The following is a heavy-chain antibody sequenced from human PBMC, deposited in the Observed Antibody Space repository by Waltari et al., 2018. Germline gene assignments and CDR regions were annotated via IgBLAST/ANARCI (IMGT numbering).Heavy chain of an antibody. CDR3: ARGPYYYDSSGYYYYWYFDL. CDR1: GGSISSSSYY. J-gene: IGHJ2*01. Sequence: QLQLQESGPGLVKPSETLSLTCTVYGGSISSSSYYWGWIRQPPGKGLEWIGSIYYSGSTNYNPSLKSRVTISVDTSKNQFSLKLSSVTAADTAVYYCARGPYYYDSSGYYYYWYFDLWGRGTLVTVSS. D-gene: IGHD3-22*01. V-gene: IGHV4-39*07. CDR2: IYYSGST.